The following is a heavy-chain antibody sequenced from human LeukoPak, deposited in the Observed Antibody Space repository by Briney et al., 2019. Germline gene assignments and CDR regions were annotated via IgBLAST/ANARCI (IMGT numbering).Heavy chain of an antibody. Sequence: ASVKVSCKASGYTFTGYYMHWVRQAPGQGLEWMGWINPNSGGTNYAQKFQGRVTMTRDTSISTAYMELSRLRSDDTAVYYCARDVITMVRGGPLLDYCMDVWGKGTTVTDSS. CDR1: GYTFTGYY. CDR2: INPNSGGT. D-gene: IGHD3-10*01. CDR3: ARDVITMVRGGPLLDYCMDV. V-gene: IGHV1-2*02. J-gene: IGHJ6*03.